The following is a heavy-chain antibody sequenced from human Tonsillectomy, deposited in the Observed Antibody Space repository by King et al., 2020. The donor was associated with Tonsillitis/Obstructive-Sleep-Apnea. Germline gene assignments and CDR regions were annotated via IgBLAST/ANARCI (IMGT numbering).Heavy chain of an antibody. CDR1: GFTFSDYY. CDR3: ARAPPPHSYYYGSGSYQDY. V-gene: IGHV3-11*06. CDR2: ISSSSSYT. Sequence: VQLVESGGGLVKPGGSLRLSCAASGFTFSDYYMSWIRQAPGKGLEWVSYISSSSSYTSYADSVKGRFTISRDNAKNSLYLQMNSLRAEDTAVYYCARAPPPHSYYYGSGSYQDYWGQGTLVTVSS. J-gene: IGHJ4*02. D-gene: IGHD3-10*01.